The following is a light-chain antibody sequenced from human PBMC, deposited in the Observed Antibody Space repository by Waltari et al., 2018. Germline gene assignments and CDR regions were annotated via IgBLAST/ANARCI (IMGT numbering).Light chain of an antibody. CDR2: EVN. V-gene: IGLV2-23*02. Sequence: QSALNQPASVSGSPGQSITFSCTGTSSDIGSYNFVSWYQQHPGKPPKLMIYEVNKRPSGVSDRFSGSKSDNMASLTISGLQAEDEADYFCCSYAGSSTMVFGGGTKVTVL. CDR1: SSDIGSYNF. CDR3: CSYAGSSTMV. J-gene: IGLJ3*02.